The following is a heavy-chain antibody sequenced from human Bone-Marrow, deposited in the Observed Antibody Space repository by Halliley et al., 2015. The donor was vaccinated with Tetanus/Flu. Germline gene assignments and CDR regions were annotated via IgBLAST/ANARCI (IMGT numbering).Heavy chain of an antibody. J-gene: IGHJ4*02. V-gene: IGHV3-23*01. Sequence: LRLSCATSGFSFSNNDTNWVRQAPGEGLEWISGISHNGGFRYYADSVRGRFTISRDNSKNTLYLQMNSLRAEDMAVYYCAKEGGSRQGFDYFDYWGPGTLVTVAS. CDR3: AKEGGSRQGFDYFDY. CDR1: GFSFSNND. D-gene: IGHD1-26*01. CDR2: ISHNGGFR.